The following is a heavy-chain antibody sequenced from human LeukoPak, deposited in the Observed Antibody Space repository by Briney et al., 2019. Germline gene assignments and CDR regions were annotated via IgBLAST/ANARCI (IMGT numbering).Heavy chain of an antibody. J-gene: IGHJ4*02. Sequence: ASVKVSCKASGYTFTDHYMHWVRQAPGQGLEWMGWISAYNGNTNYAQKLQGRVTMTTDTSTSTAYMELRSLRSGDTAVYYCARDLGIAVAGTWGYWGQGTLVTVSS. CDR1: GYTFTDHY. CDR3: ARDLGIAVAGTWGY. CDR2: ISAYNGNT. V-gene: IGHV1-18*04. D-gene: IGHD6-19*01.